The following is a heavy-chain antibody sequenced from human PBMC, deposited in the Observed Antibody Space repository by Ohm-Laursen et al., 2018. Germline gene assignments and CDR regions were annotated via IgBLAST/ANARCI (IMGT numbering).Heavy chain of an antibody. Sequence: SLRLSCTASGFTVSSNYMSWVRQAPGKGLEWVSVIYSGGSTYYADSVKGRFTISRDNSKNTLYLQMNSLRAEDTAVYYCAAFGERPRVPYYFDYWGQGTLVTVSS. CDR1: GFTVSSNY. J-gene: IGHJ4*02. V-gene: IGHV3-53*01. D-gene: IGHD3-16*01. CDR2: IYSGGST. CDR3: AAFGERPRVPYYFDY.